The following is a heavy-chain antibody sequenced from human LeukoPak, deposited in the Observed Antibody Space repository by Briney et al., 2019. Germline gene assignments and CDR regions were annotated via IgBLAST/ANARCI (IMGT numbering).Heavy chain of an antibody. J-gene: IGHJ5*02. V-gene: IGHV3-20*04. D-gene: IGHD6-19*01. CDR1: GCTFDDYG. CDR3: ARARKYSSGWYGSYWFDP. CDR2: INWIGGST. Sequence: PGGSLRVSCAASGCTFDDYGMSWVRQAPGKGLEWVSGINWIGGSTGYADSVKGRFTISRDNAKNSLYLQMNSLRAEDTALYYCARARKYSSGWYGSYWFDPWGQGTLVTVSS.